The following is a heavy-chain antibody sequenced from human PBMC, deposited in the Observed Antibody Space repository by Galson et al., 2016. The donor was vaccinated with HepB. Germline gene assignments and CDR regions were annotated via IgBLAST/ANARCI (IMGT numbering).Heavy chain of an antibody. CDR2: IYSGGGT. Sequence: SLRLSCAASGFSVSNNYMTWVRQAPGKGLEWVSLIYSGGGTSFADSVKGRFTISRDNSKNTLYLQMNNLRVEDTALYYCAVKWGSTYDFWGQGTLVTVSS. J-gene: IGHJ4*02. CDR1: GFSVSNNY. V-gene: IGHV3-53*01. CDR3: AVKWGSTYDF. D-gene: IGHD3-16*01.